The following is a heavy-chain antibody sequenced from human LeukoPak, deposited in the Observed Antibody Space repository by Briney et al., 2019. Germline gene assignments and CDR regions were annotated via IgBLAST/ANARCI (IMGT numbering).Heavy chain of an antibody. D-gene: IGHD6-6*01. CDR2: INHSGST. Sequence: SETLSLTCAVYGGSFSGYYWSWIRRPPGKGLEWIGEINHSGSTNYNPSLKSRVTISVDTSKNQFSLKLSSVTAADTAVYYCARFGDEYSSSSGTYWGQGTLVTVSS. CDR3: ARFGDEYSSSSGTY. J-gene: IGHJ4*02. V-gene: IGHV4-34*01. CDR1: GGSFSGYY.